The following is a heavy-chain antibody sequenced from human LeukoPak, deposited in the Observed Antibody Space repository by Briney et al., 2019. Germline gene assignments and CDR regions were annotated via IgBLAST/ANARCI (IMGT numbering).Heavy chain of an antibody. V-gene: IGHV4-39*07. CDR2: IYYSGTT. CDR3: ARRGGRPSSSSRGFDY. Sequence: PSETLSLTCTVSGGSISSSSHYWGWIRQTPGKGLEWIGSIYYSGTTYYNPPLKSRVTISVEKSKTQFSLKVSSVTAADTAVYYCARRGGRPSSSSRGFDYWGQGTLVTVSS. D-gene: IGHD6-13*01. J-gene: IGHJ4*02. CDR1: GGSISSSSHY.